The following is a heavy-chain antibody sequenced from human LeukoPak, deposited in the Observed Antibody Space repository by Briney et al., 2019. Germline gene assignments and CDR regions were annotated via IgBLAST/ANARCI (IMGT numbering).Heavy chain of an antibody. CDR2: IYHSGST. D-gene: IGHD2-2*01. V-gene: IGHV4-4*02. J-gene: IGHJ4*02. Sequence: AETLFLTCAVSGGSITSSYWWSLVRQPPGKVLEWIGQIYHSGSTNYNPSLKSRVTISVDKSKNQFSLKLGSVTAADTAVYYCARRDRLLWTFDYWGQGTLVTVSS. CDR1: GGSITSSYW. CDR3: ARRDRLLWTFDY.